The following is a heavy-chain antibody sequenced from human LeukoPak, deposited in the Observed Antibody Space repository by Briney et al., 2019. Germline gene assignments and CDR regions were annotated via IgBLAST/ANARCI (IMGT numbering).Heavy chain of an antibody. J-gene: IGHJ4*02. CDR3: ARSMRTYGSGSYSEYYFDY. V-gene: IGHV4-59*01. CDR1: GGSISSYY. Sequence: SETLSLTCTVSGGSISSYYWSWIRQPPGKGLEWIGYIYYSGSTNYNPSLKSRVTISVDTSKNQFSLKLSSVTAADTAVYYCARSMRTYGSGSYSEYYFDYWGQGTLVTVSS. D-gene: IGHD3-10*01. CDR2: IYYSGST.